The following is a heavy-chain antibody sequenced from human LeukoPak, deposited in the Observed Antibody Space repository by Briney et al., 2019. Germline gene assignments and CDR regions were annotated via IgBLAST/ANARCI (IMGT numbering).Heavy chain of an antibody. Sequence: PGGSLRLSCAASGFIFSDYSMNWVRQAPGKGLEWLSYIGGSTSTISYADSVKGRFTISRDNAKNSLYLQVDSLRAEDTAVYYCARDHNWGFDYWGQGILVAVSS. CDR1: GFIFSDYS. CDR2: IGGSTSTI. CDR3: ARDHNWGFDY. D-gene: IGHD3-16*01. V-gene: IGHV3-48*01. J-gene: IGHJ4*02.